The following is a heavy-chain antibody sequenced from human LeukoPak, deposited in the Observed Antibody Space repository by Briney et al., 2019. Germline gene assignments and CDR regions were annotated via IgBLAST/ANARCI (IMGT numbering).Heavy chain of an antibody. V-gene: IGHV3-20*04. Sequence: PGGSLRLSCAASGFTFDDYGMSWVRQAPGKGLEWVSGINWNGGSTGYADSVKGRFTISRDNAKNSLYLQMNSLRAEDTALYYCARDRPRSSWYDGDYWGQGTLVTVSS. CDR1: GFTFDDYG. CDR2: INWNGGST. D-gene: IGHD6-13*01. J-gene: IGHJ4*02. CDR3: ARDRPRSSWYDGDY.